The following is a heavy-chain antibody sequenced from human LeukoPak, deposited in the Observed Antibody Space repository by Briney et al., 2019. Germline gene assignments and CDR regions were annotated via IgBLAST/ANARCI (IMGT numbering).Heavy chain of an antibody. V-gene: IGHV3-21*01. CDR2: ISSTSAYI. Sequence: GGSLRLSCGGSGFALKSYSLTWVRQAPGKGLEWVSSISSTSAYIHYADSVKGRFTISRDNVDNVVYLEMNGLRAEDTATYYCARVAVSGPTGWFDSWGQGTLVTVSS. CDR3: ARVAVSGPTGWFDS. J-gene: IGHJ5*01. D-gene: IGHD2-8*02. CDR1: GFALKSYS.